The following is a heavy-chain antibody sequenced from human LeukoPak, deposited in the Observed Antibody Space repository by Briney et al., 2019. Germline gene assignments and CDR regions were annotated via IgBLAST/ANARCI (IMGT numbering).Heavy chain of an antibody. Sequence: ASVKVSCKASGYTFSGTGWFLYWLRQAPGQGLECMGWIYPYTGATHYAQKFQGRVAMTRDTSISTAYMELSRLRPDDTAVYYCARDGPAQMVDFDYWGQGTLVTVSS. J-gene: IGHJ4*02. CDR3: ARDGPAQMVDFDY. CDR2: IYPYTGAT. D-gene: IGHD3-10*01. CDR1: GYTFSGTGWF. V-gene: IGHV1-2*02.